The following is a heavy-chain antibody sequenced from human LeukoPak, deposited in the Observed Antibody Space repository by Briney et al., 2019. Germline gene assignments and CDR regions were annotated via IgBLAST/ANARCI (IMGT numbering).Heavy chain of an antibody. D-gene: IGHD2-21*02. V-gene: IGHV4-59*01. CDR3: AREPSALAYCGGDCYSGGFDY. J-gene: IGHJ4*02. CDR2: IYYSGST. Sequence: SETLSLTCSVSGASISPYYWVWIRQPPGKGLEWIGYIYYSGSTNYSPSLKSRVTISVDTSKNQFSLKLSSVTAADTAVYYCAREPSALAYCGGDCYSGGFDYWGQGTLVTVSS. CDR1: GASISPYY.